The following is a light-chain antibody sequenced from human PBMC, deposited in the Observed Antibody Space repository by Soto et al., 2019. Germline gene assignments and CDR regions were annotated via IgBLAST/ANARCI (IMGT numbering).Light chain of an antibody. J-gene: IGKJ3*01. CDR3: QQANSFPFT. V-gene: IGKV1-12*01. CDR1: QGVSSW. CDR2: SAS. Sequence: DIQVTQSPSSVSASVGDRVTITCRTTQGVSSWLVWYQQKPGKAPKLLIYSASSLQSGGPSRFSGSGSGTDFTLTISSLQPEDFATYYCQQANSFPFTFGPGTKVDIK.